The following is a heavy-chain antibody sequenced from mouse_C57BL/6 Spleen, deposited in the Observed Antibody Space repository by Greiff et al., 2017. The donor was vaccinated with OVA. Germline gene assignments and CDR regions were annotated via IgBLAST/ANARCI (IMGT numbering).Heavy chain of an antibody. Sequence: EVKLVESGPGMVKPSQSLSLTCTVTGYSITSGYDWHWIRHFPGNKLEWMGYIRYSGSTNYNPSLKSRISITHDTSKNHFFLELNSVTTEDTATYYCARDRSGYFDYWGQGTTLTVSS. CDR1: GYSITSGYD. V-gene: IGHV3-1*01. CDR3: ARDRSGYFDY. D-gene: IGHD3-2*02. J-gene: IGHJ2*01. CDR2: IRYSGST.